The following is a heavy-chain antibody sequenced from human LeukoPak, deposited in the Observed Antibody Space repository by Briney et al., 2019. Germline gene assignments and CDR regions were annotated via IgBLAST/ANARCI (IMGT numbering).Heavy chain of an antibody. CDR1: GLTFDSYW. V-gene: IGHV3-74*01. CDR2: INSDGSRT. J-gene: IGHJ5*02. CDR3: AKDGAYPYYDFWSGYRPNPNWFDP. Sequence: GGSLRLSCAVSGLTFDSYWMHWVRQDPGKGLVWVSCINSDGSRTSYADSAKGRFTISRDNAKNTLYLQMNSLRAEDTAVYYCAKDGAYPYYDFWSGYRPNPNWFDPWGQGTLVTVSS. D-gene: IGHD3-3*01.